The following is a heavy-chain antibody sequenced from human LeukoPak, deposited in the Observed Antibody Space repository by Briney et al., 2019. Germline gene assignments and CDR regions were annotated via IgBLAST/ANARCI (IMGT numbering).Heavy chain of an antibody. CDR1: GFTFDNRG. Sequence: GGSLRLSCAASGFTFDNRGMTWVRQAPGKGLEWVSFISGNAGTTYYPGSVKGRFTISRENAKNSLYLQMNSLRAGDTAVYYCARGGSSGWRNWFDPWGQGTLVTVSS. D-gene: IGHD6-19*01. CDR3: ARGGSSGWRNWFDP. CDR2: ISGNAGTT. V-gene: IGHV3-13*01. J-gene: IGHJ5*02.